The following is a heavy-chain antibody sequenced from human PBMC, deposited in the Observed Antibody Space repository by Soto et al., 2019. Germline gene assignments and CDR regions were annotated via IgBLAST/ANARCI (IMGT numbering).Heavy chain of an antibody. D-gene: IGHD3-10*01. CDR3: AKDRGGDFGDLNVPGY. CDR2: ISDDGSSK. V-gene: IGHV3-30*18. CDR1: GFTFSSFG. Sequence: QVLLVESGGGVVQPGRSLRISCAVSGFTFSSFGMHWVRQAPGKGLEWVAVISDDGSSKHYADSLKGRFTISRDNSNKTLDLQMDSLGPEDTAVYHCAKDRGGDFGDLNVPGYWGQGTLGTVSS. J-gene: IGHJ4*02.